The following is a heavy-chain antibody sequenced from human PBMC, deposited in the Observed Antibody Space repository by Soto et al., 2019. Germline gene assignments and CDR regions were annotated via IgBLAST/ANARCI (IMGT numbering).Heavy chain of an antibody. CDR2: IIPLFGTP. Sequence: QVQLVQSGAEVKRPGSSVKVSCKASGGIFRTYSIYWVRQAPGQGLEWMGSIIPLFGTPNYAQKFQGSVIIRADESTSTAYMEVNSLRSEDTAMYFCANRQGGNLDNYYNIDVWGPGTTVTVSS. CDR3: ANRQGGNLDNYYNIDV. V-gene: IGHV1-69*18. CDR1: GGIFRTYS. D-gene: IGHD4-4*01. J-gene: IGHJ6*02.